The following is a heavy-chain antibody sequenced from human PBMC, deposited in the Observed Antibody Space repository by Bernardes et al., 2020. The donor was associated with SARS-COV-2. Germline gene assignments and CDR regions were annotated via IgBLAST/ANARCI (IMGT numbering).Heavy chain of an antibody. CDR3: AKDHSTNGGYYLDY. J-gene: IGHJ4*02. CDR1: GFTFSSHA. D-gene: IGHD7-27*01. CDR2: ITGSGSVS. V-gene: IGHV3-23*01. Sequence: GGSLSLSCAASGFTFSSHAMIWVRPAPGKGLEWVSAITGSGSVSYYADSVEGRFTISRDNPKNTLYLQIKSLRAEDMAVYYCAKDHSTNGGYYLDYWGQGTLVTVSS.